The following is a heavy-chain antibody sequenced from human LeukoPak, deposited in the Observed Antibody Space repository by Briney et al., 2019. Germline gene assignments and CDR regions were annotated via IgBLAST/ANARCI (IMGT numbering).Heavy chain of an antibody. D-gene: IGHD2-2*01. Sequence: PGGSLRLSCAASGFTFSSYGMHWVRQAPGKGLGWVAVIWYDGSNKYYADSVKGRFTISRDNSKNTLYLQMNSLRAEDTAVYYCAGRPLMPPRFDDWGQGTLVTVSS. V-gene: IGHV3-33*01. CDR3: AGRPLMPPRFDD. CDR2: IWYDGSNK. J-gene: IGHJ4*02. CDR1: GFTFSSYG.